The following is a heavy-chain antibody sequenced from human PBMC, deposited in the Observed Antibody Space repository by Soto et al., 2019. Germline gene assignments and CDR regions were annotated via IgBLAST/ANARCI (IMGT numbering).Heavy chain of an antibody. D-gene: IGHD3-22*01. CDR3: ARDPALYDSSGYYRSYYYYGMDV. CDR2: INAGNGNT. CDR1: GYTFTSYA. J-gene: IGHJ6*02. V-gene: IGHV1-3*01. Sequence: ASVKVSCKASGYTFTSYAMHWVRQAPGQRLEWMGWINAGNGNTKYSQKSQGRVTITRDTSASTAYMELSSLRSEDTAVYYCARDPALYDSSGYYRSYYYYGMDVWGLGTTVTVS.